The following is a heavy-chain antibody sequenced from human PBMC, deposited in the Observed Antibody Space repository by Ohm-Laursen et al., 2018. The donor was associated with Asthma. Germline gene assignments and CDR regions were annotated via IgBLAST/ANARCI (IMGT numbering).Heavy chain of an antibody. J-gene: IGHJ1*01. D-gene: IGHD1-26*01. CDR3: ARIGPEWELPGREYSLLL. Sequence: SLRLSCAASGYTLSRYSIHWVRQVPGKGLEWVASISTASSFIYYADSVRGRFTTSRDNARNSVYLQMNSLRAEDTALYYCARIGPEWELPGREYSLLLWCEGTLVTVSS. V-gene: IGHV3-21*01. CDR1: GYTLSRYS. CDR2: ISTASSFI.